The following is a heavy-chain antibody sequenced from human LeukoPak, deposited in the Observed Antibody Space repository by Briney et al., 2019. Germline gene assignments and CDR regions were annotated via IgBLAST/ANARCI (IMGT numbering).Heavy chain of an antibody. J-gene: IGHJ5*02. V-gene: IGHV4-59*01. CDR1: GGSISSYY. Sequence: PSETLSLTCTVSGGSISSYYWSWIRQPPGKGLEWIGYIYYSGSTNHNPSLKSRVTISVDTSKNQFSLKLSSVTAADTAVYYCARFDSSGYYNGFDPWGQGTLVTVSS. CDR3: ARFDSSGYYNGFDP. CDR2: IYYSGST. D-gene: IGHD3-22*01.